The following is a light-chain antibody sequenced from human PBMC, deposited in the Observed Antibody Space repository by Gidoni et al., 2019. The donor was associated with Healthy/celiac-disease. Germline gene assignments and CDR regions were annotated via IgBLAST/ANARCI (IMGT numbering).Light chain of an antibody. Sequence: DIQMTQSPSSLSASVGDRVTITCRASQSISSHLNWYQQKPGKAPKLLIYAASSLQSGVPSRFSSSGSGKDFTITISSLQPEDFATYYCQQSYSTLFTFGQGTRLEIK. CDR1: QSISSH. V-gene: IGKV1-39*01. J-gene: IGKJ5*01. CDR3: QQSYSTLFT. CDR2: AAS.